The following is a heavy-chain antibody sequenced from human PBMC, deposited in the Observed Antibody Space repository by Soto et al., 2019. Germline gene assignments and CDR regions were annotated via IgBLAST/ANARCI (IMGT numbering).Heavy chain of an antibody. V-gene: IGHV4-31*03. CDR3: AREDNSSGANWFDP. D-gene: IGHD3-22*01. CDR2: IYYSGST. CDR1: GGSISSGGYY. J-gene: IGHJ5*02. Sequence: SETLSLTCTVSGGSISSGGYYWSWIRQHPGKGLEWIGYIYYSGSTYYNPSLKSRVTISVDTSKNQFSLKLSSVTAADTAVYYCAREDNSSGANWFDPWGQGTLVTVSS.